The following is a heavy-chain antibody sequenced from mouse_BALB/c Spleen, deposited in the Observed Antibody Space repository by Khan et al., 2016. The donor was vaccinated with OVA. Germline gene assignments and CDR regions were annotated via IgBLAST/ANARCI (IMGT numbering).Heavy chain of an antibody. CDR3: AREASSLYCSFPY. J-gene: IGHJ3*01. CDR1: GYTFTNYV. V-gene: IGHV1S136*01. D-gene: IGHD1-1*01. CDR2: ITPYNAGT. Sequence: VQLKQSGPELVEPGASVKMSCKASGYTFTNYVMHWVKQKPGQGLEWIGYITPYNAGTRYNAKFKGKATLTSDISSTTAYMQLSSLTSEDSAVYYCAREASSLYCSFPYWGQGTLVTVSA.